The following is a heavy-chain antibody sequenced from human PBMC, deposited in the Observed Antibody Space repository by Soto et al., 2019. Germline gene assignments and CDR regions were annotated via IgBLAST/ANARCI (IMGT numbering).Heavy chain of an antibody. CDR3: ARGPEYYYDSSGLYYPFDY. CDR1: GGSISSGGYS. V-gene: IGHV4-30-2*01. D-gene: IGHD3-22*01. J-gene: IGHJ4*02. CDR2: IYHSGST. Sequence: TSETLSLTCAVSGGSISSGGYSWSWIRQPPGKGLEWIGYIYHSGSTYYNPSLKSRVTISVDRSKNQFSLKLSSVTAADTAVYYCARGPEYYYDSSGLYYPFDYWGQGTLVTVSS.